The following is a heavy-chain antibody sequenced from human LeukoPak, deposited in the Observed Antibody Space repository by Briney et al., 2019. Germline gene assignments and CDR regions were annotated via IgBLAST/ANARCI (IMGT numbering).Heavy chain of an antibody. D-gene: IGHD3-22*01. CDR3: AKEGYYDSFDY. V-gene: IGHV3-23*01. CDR1: GITLSNYG. Sequence: PGGSLRLSCAVSGITLSNYGMSWVRQAPGKGLEWVSAISGSGGSTYYADSVKGRFTISRDNSKNTLYLQMNSLRAEDTAVYYCAKEGYYDSFDYWGQGTLVTVSS. CDR2: ISGSGGST. J-gene: IGHJ4*02.